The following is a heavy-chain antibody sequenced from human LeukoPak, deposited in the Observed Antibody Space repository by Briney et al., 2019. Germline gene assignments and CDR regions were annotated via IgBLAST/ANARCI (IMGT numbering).Heavy chain of an antibody. CDR2: IRSKAYGGTT. D-gene: IGHD5/OR15-5a*01. CDR3: TRWITRSVRDY. V-gene: IGHV3-49*04. J-gene: IGHJ4*02. Sequence: TGGSLRLSCTASGFTFGDYAMNWVRQAPGKGLEWVGFIRSKAYGGTTAYAASVKGRFTISRDDSESTACLQMDCQKTGDTAVYYCTRWITRSVRDYWGQGTLVTVSS. CDR1: GFTFGDYA.